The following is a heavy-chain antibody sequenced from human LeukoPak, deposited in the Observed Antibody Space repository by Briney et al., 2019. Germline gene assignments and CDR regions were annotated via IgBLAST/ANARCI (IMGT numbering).Heavy chain of an antibody. Sequence: PGGSLRLSCAASGFTFSSCAMHWVRQAPGKGLEYVSAISSNGGSTYYANSVKGRFTISRDNSKNTLYLQMGSLRAEDMAVYYCARSCFGYSGYGVYDYWGQGTLVTVSS. CDR1: GFTFSSCA. J-gene: IGHJ4*02. V-gene: IGHV3-64*01. CDR2: ISSNGGST. D-gene: IGHD5-12*01. CDR3: ARSCFGYSGYGVYDY.